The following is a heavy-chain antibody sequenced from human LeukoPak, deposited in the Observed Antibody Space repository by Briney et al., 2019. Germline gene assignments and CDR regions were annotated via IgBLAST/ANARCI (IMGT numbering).Heavy chain of an antibody. CDR1: GFTFSSYN. CDR3: AKGGIHRGYYYYYMDV. D-gene: IGHD6-13*01. CDR2: ITSSSSYI. V-gene: IGHV3-21*04. Sequence: GGSLRLSCAASGFTFSSYNMNWVRQAPGKGLEWVSSITSSSSYIYYADSVKGRFTISRDNAKKSLYLQMNSLRAEDTALYYCAKGGIHRGYYYYYMDVWGKGTTVTISS. J-gene: IGHJ6*03.